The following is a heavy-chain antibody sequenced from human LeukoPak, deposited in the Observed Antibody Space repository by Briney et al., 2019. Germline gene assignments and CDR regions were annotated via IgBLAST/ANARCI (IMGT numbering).Heavy chain of an antibody. CDR1: GFTFSNAW. CDR3: ARRGYMDV. CDR2: ISDSGGWT. J-gene: IGHJ6*03. V-gene: IGHV3-23*01. Sequence: PGGSLRLSCAASGFTFSNAWMTWVRQAPGKGLEWVSAISDSGGWTFYADSVKGRFTISRDNSKNTLYLEMNSLRAEDTAVYYCARRGYMDVWGKGTTVTISS.